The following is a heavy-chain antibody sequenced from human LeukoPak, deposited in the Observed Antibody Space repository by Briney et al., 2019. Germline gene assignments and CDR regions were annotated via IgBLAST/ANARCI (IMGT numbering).Heavy chain of an antibody. CDR2: ISNSGGST. CDR1: GFTFSTYA. J-gene: IGHJ4*02. D-gene: IGHD2-2*01. CDR3: AKAVVIVPTATPFDY. V-gene: IGHV3-23*01. Sequence: GGSLRLSCAASGFTFSTYAMSWARQAPGKGLEWVSVISNSGGSTDYADSVKGRFTISRDNSKNTLHLQMNSLRAEDTAVYYCAKAVVIVPTATPFDYWGQGTLVTVSS.